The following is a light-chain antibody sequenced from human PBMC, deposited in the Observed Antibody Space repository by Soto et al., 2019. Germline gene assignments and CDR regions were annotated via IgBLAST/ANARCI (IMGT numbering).Light chain of an antibody. CDR1: QIVNNNY. CDR3: QQYAKAPLT. V-gene: IGKV3-20*01. CDR2: AAS. J-gene: IGKJ1*01. Sequence: EVVLTHSPGTLSLSPGERATLSWRSSQIVNNNYLAWYQQKPGRAPRLVIYAASSRATGVPDRFSGSGSGTDFTLTISRLEPEDFAVYYCQQYAKAPLTFGQGTKVDI.